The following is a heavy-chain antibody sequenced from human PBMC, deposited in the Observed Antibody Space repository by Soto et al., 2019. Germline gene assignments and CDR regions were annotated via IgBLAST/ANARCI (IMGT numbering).Heavy chain of an antibody. CDR3: ARVGYGVDELSY. CDR2: ISPSGTT. Sequence: PSETLSLTCSLYSGSLSGYYWSWIRQPPGKGLEWIGEISPSGTTNYSPSLKSRVTISVDTSKNQFSLKLSSVTAADTAVYFCARVGYGVDELSYWGPGMLVTVSS. V-gene: IGHV4-34*01. CDR1: SGSLSGYY. D-gene: IGHD4-17*01. J-gene: IGHJ4*02.